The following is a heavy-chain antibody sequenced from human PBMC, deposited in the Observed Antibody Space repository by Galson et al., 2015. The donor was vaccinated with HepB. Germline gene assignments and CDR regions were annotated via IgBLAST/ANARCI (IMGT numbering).Heavy chain of an antibody. CDR2: ISSSGSTI. V-gene: IGHV3-11*01. J-gene: IGHJ5*02. D-gene: IGHD3-9*01. CDR1: GFTFSDYY. CDR3: ARDWYYDILTGPRGWFDP. Sequence: SLRLSCAASGFTFSDYYMSWIRQAPGKGLEWVSYISSSGSTIYYADSVKGRFTISRDNAKNSLYLQMNSLRAEDTAVYYCARDWYYDILTGPRGWFDPWGQGTLVTVSS.